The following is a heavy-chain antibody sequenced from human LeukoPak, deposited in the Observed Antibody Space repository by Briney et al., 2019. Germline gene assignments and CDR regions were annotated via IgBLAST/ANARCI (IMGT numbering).Heavy chain of an antibody. CDR3: ARDGDDSGSYTTSFDY. CDR2: ISAYNGNT. CDR1: GYTFTSYG. D-gene: IGHD1-26*01. J-gene: IGHJ4*02. V-gene: IGHV1-18*01. Sequence: ASVKVSCKASGYTFTSYGISWVRQAPGQGLEWMGWISAYNGNTNYAQKLQGRVTMTTDTSTSTAYMELRSLRSDDTAVYYCARDGDDSGSYTTSFDYWGQGTLVTVSS.